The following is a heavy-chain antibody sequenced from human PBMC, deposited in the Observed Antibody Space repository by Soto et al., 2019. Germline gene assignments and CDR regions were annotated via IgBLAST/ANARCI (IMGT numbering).Heavy chain of an antibody. V-gene: IGHV3-23*01. Sequence: EVQLLESGGGLVQPGGSLRLSCAASGFTFSSYAMSWVRQAPGKGLEWVSVISGSGGRIYYADSVKGRFTISRDNSKNTLYLQMNSLRDEDTAIYYRAKERRMERGDFDYWGQGTLVTVSS. CDR1: GFTFSSYA. CDR2: ISGSGGRI. D-gene: IGHD1-1*01. J-gene: IGHJ4*02. CDR3: AKERRMERGDFDY.